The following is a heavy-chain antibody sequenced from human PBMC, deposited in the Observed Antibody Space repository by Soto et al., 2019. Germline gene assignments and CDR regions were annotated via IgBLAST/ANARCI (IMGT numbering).Heavy chain of an antibody. CDR2: IYYSGST. Sequence: SETLSLTCTVSGGSISSSSYYWGWIRQPPGKGLEWIGSIYYSGSTYYNPSLKSRVTISVDTSKNQFSLKLSSVTAADTAVYYCARLTGGTYYYDSSGYFDYWGQGTLVTSPQ. CDR3: ARLTGGTYYYDSSGYFDY. V-gene: IGHV4-39*01. D-gene: IGHD3-22*01. J-gene: IGHJ4*02. CDR1: GGSISSSSYY.